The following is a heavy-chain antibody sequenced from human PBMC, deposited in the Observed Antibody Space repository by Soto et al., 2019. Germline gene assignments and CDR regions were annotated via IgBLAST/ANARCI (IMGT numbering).Heavy chain of an antibody. D-gene: IGHD1-1*01. Sequence: QVQLPESGPGLVKPSETLALTCSVYGGSIRPYYWCWIRQPPGKGLEWIGYNSYTGSNTNYNRSLKSRGTLSLDTSTNHFSLQLSSVPAADRAVYYCAIRCGTYFAGWGQGTLVTLSA. CDR3: AIRCGTYFAG. CDR1: GGSIRPYY. V-gene: IGHV4-59*01. J-gene: IGHJ4*02. CDR2: NSYTGSNT.